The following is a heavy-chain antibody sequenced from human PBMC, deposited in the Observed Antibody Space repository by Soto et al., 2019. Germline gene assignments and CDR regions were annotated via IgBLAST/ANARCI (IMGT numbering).Heavy chain of an antibody. CDR2: INAGNGNT. Sequence: ASVKVSCKASGYTFTSYAMHWVRQAPGQRLEWMGWINAGNGNTKYSQKFQGRVTITRDTSASTVYMELSSLRSEDTAVYYCERDLPAMTDYGMDVWGQGTTVTVSS. CDR3: ERDLPAMTDYGMDV. CDR1: GYTFTSYA. D-gene: IGHD5-18*01. J-gene: IGHJ6*02. V-gene: IGHV1-3*01.